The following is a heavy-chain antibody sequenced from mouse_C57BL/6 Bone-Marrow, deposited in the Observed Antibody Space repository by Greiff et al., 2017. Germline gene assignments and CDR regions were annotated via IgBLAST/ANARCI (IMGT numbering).Heavy chain of an antibody. D-gene: IGHD4-1*01. CDR1: GYTFTSYW. CDR3: ARDWDDY. Sequence: QVHVKQPGAELVRPGSSVKLSCKASGYTFTSYWMDWVKQRPGQGLEWIGNIYPSDSETHYNQKFKDKATLTVDTSSSTAYMQLSSLTSEDSAVYYCARDWDDYWGQGTTLTVSS. V-gene: IGHV1-61*01. CDR2: IYPSDSET. J-gene: IGHJ2*01.